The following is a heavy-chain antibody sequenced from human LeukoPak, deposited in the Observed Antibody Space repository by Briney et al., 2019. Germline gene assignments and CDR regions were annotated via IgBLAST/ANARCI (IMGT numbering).Heavy chain of an antibody. CDR1: GFTFSSYA. D-gene: IGHD3-9*01. V-gene: IGHV3-48*01. CDR2: ISSSSTI. CDR3: AIATTISNFDY. J-gene: IGHJ4*02. Sequence: GGSLRLSCAASGFTFSSYAMSWVRQAPGKGLEWVSYISSSSTIYYADSVKGRFTISRDNAKNSLYLQMNSLRAEDTAVYYCAIATTISNFDYWGQGTLVTVSS.